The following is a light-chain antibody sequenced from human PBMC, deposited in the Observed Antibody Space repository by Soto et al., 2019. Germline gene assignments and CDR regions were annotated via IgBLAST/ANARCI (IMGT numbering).Light chain of an antibody. V-gene: IGLV1-40*01. Sequence: QAVLTQPPSVSGAPGQRITSAGTGSSSNIGAGYDVDWYRQLPGTAPKLLIFADTKRPSGVPDRFSGSKSGTSDSLAITGLQAEDEADYYCQSYDSSLSGLYVFGTGTKV. CDR2: ADT. CDR3: QSYDSSLSGLYV. J-gene: IGLJ1*01. CDR1: SSNIGAGYD.